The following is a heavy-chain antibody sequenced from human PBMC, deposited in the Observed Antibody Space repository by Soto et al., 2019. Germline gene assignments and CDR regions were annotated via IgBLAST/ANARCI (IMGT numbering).Heavy chain of an antibody. D-gene: IGHD1-26*01. CDR2: ISYDGSNK. Sequence: QVQLVESGGGVVQPGRSLRLSCAASGFTFSSYAMHWVRQAPGKGLEWVAVISYDGSNKYYADSVKGRFTISRDNSKNTLYLQMNSLRAEDTAVYYCARDSLWELLPPSFDYWGQGTLVTVSS. CDR3: ARDSLWELLPPSFDY. V-gene: IGHV3-30-3*01. J-gene: IGHJ4*02. CDR1: GFTFSSYA.